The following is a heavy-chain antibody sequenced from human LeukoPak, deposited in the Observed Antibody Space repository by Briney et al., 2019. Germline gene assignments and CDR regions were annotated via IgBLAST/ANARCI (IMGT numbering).Heavy chain of an antibody. J-gene: IGHJ6*02. D-gene: IGHD4-23*01. V-gene: IGHV3-7*01. CDR2: IKQDGSEK. Sequence: PGGSLRLSCAASGFTFSNYWMSWVRQAPGKGLEWVANIKQDGSEKYYVDSVKGRFTISRDNAKNSLYLQMNSLRAEDTAVYYCARGLYGGHYYGMDVWGQGTTVTVSS. CDR3: ARGLYGGHYYGMDV. CDR1: GFTFSNYW.